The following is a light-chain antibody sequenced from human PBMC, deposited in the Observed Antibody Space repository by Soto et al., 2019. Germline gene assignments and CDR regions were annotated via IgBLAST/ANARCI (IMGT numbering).Light chain of an antibody. Sequence: ETVMTQSPVALSVSPGERATLSCRARQNVRKNLAWYQQKPGQAPRLLIYGASTRATGIPARFSGNGSGTEFTLTIDSLQSEDFVVYYCLRYDGWPHTFGQGTRLEIK. V-gene: IGKV3-15*01. CDR2: GAS. J-gene: IGKJ5*01. CDR1: QNVRKN. CDR3: LRYDGWPHT.